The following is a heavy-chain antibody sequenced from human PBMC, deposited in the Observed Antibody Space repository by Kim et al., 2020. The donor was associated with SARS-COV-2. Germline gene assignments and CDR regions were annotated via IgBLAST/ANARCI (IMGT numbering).Heavy chain of an antibody. CDR3: ARDQVELGLPDYGMDV. D-gene: IGHD1-1*01. J-gene: IGHJ6*02. V-gene: IGHV3-30*01. Sequence: SGKGRFTISRDNSKNTLYLQMNSLRAEDTAVYYCARDQVELGLPDYGMDVWGQGTTVTVSS.